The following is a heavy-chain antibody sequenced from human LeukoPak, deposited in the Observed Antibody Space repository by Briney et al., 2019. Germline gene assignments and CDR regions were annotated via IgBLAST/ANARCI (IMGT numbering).Heavy chain of an antibody. CDR1: GGTFISYA. J-gene: IGHJ5*02. CDR2: IIPIFGTA. D-gene: IGHD3-3*01. Sequence: SVTVSCKASGGTFISYAISWVRQAPGQGLEWMGGIIPIFGTANYAQKFQGRVTITADESTSTAYMELSSLRSEDTAVYYCARTPSYYDFWSGYDWFDPWGQGTLVTVSS. CDR3: ARTPSYYDFWSGYDWFDP. V-gene: IGHV1-69*13.